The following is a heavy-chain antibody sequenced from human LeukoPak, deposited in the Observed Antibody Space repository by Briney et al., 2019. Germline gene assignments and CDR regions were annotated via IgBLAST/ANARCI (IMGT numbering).Heavy chain of an antibody. CDR2: ISSNGGST. D-gene: IGHD6-13*01. CDR1: GFTFSGYG. J-gene: IGHJ4*02. CDR3: VKDRRYSSNWYYFDY. Sequence: GGSLRLSCSASGFTFSGYGMHWVRQAPGKGLEYVSAISSNGGSTYYADSVKGRFTISRDNSKNTLYLQMSSLRAEDTAVYYCVKDRRYSSNWYYFDYWGQGPLVVDSS. V-gene: IGHV3-64D*09.